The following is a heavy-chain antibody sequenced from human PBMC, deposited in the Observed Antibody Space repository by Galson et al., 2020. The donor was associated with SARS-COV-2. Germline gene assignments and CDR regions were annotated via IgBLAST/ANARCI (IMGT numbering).Heavy chain of an antibody. J-gene: IGHJ4*02. CDR1: GFTFSRYA. V-gene: IGHV3-23*01. D-gene: IGHD4-17*01. Sequence: GSLRLYCAAPGFTFSRYAMAWDRQAPGKGLEWVSGISGGGGSTYYSDPVKGRFTISRDISQNTVYLQMSSLGAEDTAVYYCAKDRGNGYGDQVYFWGQGTQFAVSS. CDR2: ISGGGGST. CDR3: AKDRGNGYGDQVYF.